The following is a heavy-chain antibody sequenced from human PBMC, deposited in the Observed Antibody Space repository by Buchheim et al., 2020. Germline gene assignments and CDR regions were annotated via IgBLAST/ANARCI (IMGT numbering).Heavy chain of an antibody. J-gene: IGHJ6*02. CDR2: INHSGST. CDR1: GGSFSGYY. Sequence: QVQLQQWGAGLLKPSETLSLTCAVYGGSFSGYYWSWIRQPPGKGLEWIGEINHSGSTNYNPSLKSRVNISVDTYKNQFALKLSSVTAADTAVYYCARVYCSSTSCYLRYYYGMDVWGQGTT. D-gene: IGHD2-2*01. V-gene: IGHV4-34*01. CDR3: ARVYCSSTSCYLRYYYGMDV.